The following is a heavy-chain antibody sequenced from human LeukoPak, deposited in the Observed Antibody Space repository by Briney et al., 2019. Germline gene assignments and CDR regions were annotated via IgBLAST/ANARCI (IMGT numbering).Heavy chain of an antibody. V-gene: IGHV4-39*07. CDR2: IYYSGST. Sequence: PSETLSLTXTVSGGSIRSSSYYWGWIRQPPGKGLEWIGSIYYSGSTYYNPSLKSRVTISVDTSKNQFSLKLRSVTAADTAVYYCARGGDYLFDYWGQGTLVTVSS. CDR3: ARGGDYLFDY. D-gene: IGHD4-17*01. J-gene: IGHJ4*02. CDR1: GGSIRSSSYY.